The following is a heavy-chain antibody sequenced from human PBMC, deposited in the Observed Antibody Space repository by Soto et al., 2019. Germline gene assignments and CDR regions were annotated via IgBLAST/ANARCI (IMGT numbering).Heavy chain of an antibody. V-gene: IGHV3-53*01. CDR1: GFTVNSDY. CDR2: IYNGEST. CDR3: ARDGRGLGKLSLFEY. Sequence: EVQLVESGGGLIQPGGFLRLSCAASGFTVNSDYMNWIRQTPGKGLEWVAFIYNGESTHYADSVKGRFTISSDRSKNTLYLQMNSLRIDDTAVYYCARDGRGLGKLSLFEYWGQGTLVTVSS. J-gene: IGHJ4*02. D-gene: IGHD3-16*01.